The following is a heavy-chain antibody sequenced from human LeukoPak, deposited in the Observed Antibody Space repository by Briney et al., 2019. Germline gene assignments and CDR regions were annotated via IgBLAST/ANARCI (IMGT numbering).Heavy chain of an antibody. CDR2: IKQDGSEK. J-gene: IGHJ4*02. D-gene: IGHD2-15*01. CDR1: GFTFSNSW. V-gene: IGHV3-7*02. CDR3: ARHSPVPYSE. Sequence: PGGSLRLSCAASGFTFSNSWMSWIRQAPGQGLEWVANIKQDGSEKYYVDSVKGRFTISRDNARNSLYLQMNSLRAEDTAVYYCARHSPVPYSEWGQGTLVTVSS.